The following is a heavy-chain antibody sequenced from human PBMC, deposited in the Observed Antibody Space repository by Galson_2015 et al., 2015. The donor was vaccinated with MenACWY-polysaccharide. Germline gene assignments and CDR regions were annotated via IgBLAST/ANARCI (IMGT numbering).Heavy chain of an antibody. CDR3: AHRPVYDTTGRAFDI. CDR1: GFSLSTSGVG. D-gene: IGHD3-22*01. V-gene: IGHV2-5*02. J-gene: IGHJ3*02. CDR2: IYWDDDK. Sequence: PALVKPPQTLTLTCTFSGFSLSTSGVGVGWIRQPPGKALEWLGMIYWDDDKRYSPSLRSRLTITKDTAKNQVVLTMTNMDPVDTATYYCAHRPVYDTTGRAFDIWGLGTMVTVSS.